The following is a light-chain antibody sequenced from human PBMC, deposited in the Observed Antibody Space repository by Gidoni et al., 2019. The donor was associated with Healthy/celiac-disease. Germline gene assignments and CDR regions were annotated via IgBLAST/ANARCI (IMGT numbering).Light chain of an antibody. Sequence: QSALTQPRSVSGSPGQSVTISCTGTSNDVGGYNYVSWYQQHPGKAPKLMIYDVSKRPSGVPDRFSGSKSGNTASLTISGLQAEDEADYYCCSYAGSYTWGFGGGTKLTVL. CDR3: CSYAGSYTWG. V-gene: IGLV2-11*01. CDR2: DVS. CDR1: SNDVGGYNY. J-gene: IGLJ2*01.